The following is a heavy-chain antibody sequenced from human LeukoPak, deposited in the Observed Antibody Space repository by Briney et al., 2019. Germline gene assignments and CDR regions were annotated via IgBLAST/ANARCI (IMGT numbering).Heavy chain of an antibody. CDR3: ARDGLDGYDL. Sequence: ASVKVSCKASGYTFTSYYMHWVRQAPGQGLEWMGIINPSGGSTTYSQKFQGRVTVTRDTSTNTVYMEISSLRSEDTAVYYCARDGLDGYDLWGQGTLVTVSS. CDR2: INPSGGST. J-gene: IGHJ5*02. V-gene: IGHV1-46*01. CDR1: GYTFTSYY. D-gene: IGHD3/OR15-3a*01.